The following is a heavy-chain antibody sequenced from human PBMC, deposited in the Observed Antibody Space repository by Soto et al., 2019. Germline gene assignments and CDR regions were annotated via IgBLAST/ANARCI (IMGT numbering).Heavy chain of an antibody. Sequence: QVQLVQSGAEVKKPGSLVKISCKASGGTFSGNAISWVRQAPEQGLEWMGGIIPIFGTANYAKRFQGRVTITRDESTSTDYVGLSSLRSEDTAMYYCARGAGAKAMVPNWYFDLWGRGTLVTVS. CDR2: IIPIFGTA. D-gene: IGHD5-18*01. CDR1: GGTFSGNA. J-gene: IGHJ2*01. V-gene: IGHV1-69*01. CDR3: ARGAGAKAMVPNWYFDL.